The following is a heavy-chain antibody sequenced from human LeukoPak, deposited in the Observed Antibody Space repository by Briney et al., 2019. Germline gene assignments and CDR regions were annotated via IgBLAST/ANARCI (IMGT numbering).Heavy chain of an antibody. V-gene: IGHV3-48*04. CDR2: ISSSSSTI. J-gene: IGHJ6*03. CDR1: GFTFSSYS. D-gene: IGHD6-13*01. Sequence: GGSLRLSCAASGFTFSSYSMNWVRQAPGKGLEWVSYISSSSSTIYYADSVKGRFTISRDNAKNSLYLQMNSLRAEDTAVYYCAREHSSSWYPYYYYMDVWGKGTTVTVSS. CDR3: AREHSSSWYPYYYYMDV.